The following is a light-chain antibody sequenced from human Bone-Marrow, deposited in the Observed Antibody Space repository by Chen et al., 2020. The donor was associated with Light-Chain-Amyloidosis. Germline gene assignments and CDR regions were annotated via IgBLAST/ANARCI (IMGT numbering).Light chain of an antibody. Sequence: QSALTQPASVSGSPGQSITISCTGTSSDVGGDNHVSWYQQHPDKAPNLMIYEVTNRPSWVPDRFSCSKSDNTASLTISGLQTADEADYFCSSYTITNTLVFGSGTRVTVL. V-gene: IGLV2-14*01. J-gene: IGLJ1*01. CDR1: SSDVGGDNH. CDR2: EVT. CDR3: SSYTITNTLV.